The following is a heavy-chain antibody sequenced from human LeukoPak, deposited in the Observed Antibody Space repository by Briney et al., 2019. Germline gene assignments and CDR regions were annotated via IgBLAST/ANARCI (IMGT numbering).Heavy chain of an antibody. J-gene: IGHJ4*02. CDR2: IIGSGVNT. Sequence: PGGSLRLSCAASGFTFSSYAMNWVRQAPGKGLEWVSAIIGSGVNTYYADSVKGRFTISRDNSKNTLYLQMNSLRAEDTAVYYCAKRLSYSFDSWGQGTLVTVSS. V-gene: IGHV3-23*01. D-gene: IGHD3-10*01. CDR1: GFTFSSYA. CDR3: AKRLSYSFDS.